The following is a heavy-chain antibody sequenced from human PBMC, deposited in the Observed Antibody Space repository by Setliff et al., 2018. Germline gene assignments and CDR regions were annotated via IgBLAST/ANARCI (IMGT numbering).Heavy chain of an antibody. Sequence: GGSLRLSCAASGFTFSSYGMHWVRQAPGKGLEWVAVIWYDGSNKYYADSVKGRFTISRDNSKNTLYLQMNSLRAEDTAVYYCAKDQGSMVRGVIIPYYFDYWGQGTLVTVSS. CDR1: GFTFSSYG. CDR3: AKDQGSMVRGVIIPYYFDY. CDR2: IWYDGSNK. D-gene: IGHD3-10*01. V-gene: IGHV3-33*06. J-gene: IGHJ4*02.